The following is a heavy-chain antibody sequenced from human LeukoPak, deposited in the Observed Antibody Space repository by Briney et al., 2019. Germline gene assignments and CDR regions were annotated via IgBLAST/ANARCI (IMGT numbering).Heavy chain of an antibody. CDR3: AREVVGDYFDY. V-gene: IGHV4-39*07. J-gene: IGHJ4*02. Sequence: SETLSLTCTVSGGSISSSTYYWAWVRQPPGKGLEWIGSIYYSGSTYYNPSLKSRVTISVDTSKNQFSLKLSSVTAADTAVYYCAREVVGDYFDYWGQGTLVTVSS. CDR2: IYYSGST. D-gene: IGHD3-10*01. CDR1: GGSISSSTYY.